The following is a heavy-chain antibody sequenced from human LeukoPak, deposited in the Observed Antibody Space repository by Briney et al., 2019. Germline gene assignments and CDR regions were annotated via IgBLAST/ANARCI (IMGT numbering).Heavy chain of an antibody. Sequence: PRGSLRLSCAASGFTFSDYYMSWLRQAPGKGLEWVSYISSDSSTIYYADSVKGRFTISRDNAKKSLYLQMNSLRTEDTAVYYCANTEYQRLGTDYWGQGTLVTVSS. D-gene: IGHD2-2*01. J-gene: IGHJ4*02. V-gene: IGHV3-11*04. CDR3: ANTEYQRLGTDY. CDR1: GFTFSDYY. CDR2: ISSDSSTI.